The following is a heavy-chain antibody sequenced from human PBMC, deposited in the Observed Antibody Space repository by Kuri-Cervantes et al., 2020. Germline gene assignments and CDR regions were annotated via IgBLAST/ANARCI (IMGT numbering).Heavy chain of an antibody. D-gene: IGHD3-3*01. CDR3: ASPNYDFWSGFNYYFDY. CDR2: ISSSSSYI. V-gene: IGHV3-21*01. J-gene: IGHJ4*02. Sequence: GESLKISCAASGFTFSSYSMNWVRQAPGKGLEWVSSISSSSSYIYYADSVKGRLTISRDNAKNSLYLQMNSLRAEDTAVYYCASPNYDFWSGFNYYFDYWGQGTLVTVSS. CDR1: GFTFSSYS.